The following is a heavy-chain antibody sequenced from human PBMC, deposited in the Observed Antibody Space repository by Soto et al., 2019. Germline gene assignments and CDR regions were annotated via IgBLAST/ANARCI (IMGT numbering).Heavy chain of an antibody. V-gene: IGHV4-31*03. D-gene: IGHD3-22*01. CDR1: GGSISGPYY. CDR3: ARATMRGWFDP. Sequence: QVQLQESGPGLVKPSQTLSLTCTVSGGSISGPYYWSWIRQHPGKGLEWIGSIYYRGRMYYNPSLKSRVTISVDTSKDQFSLKLSSVTAADTAMYYCARATMRGWFDPWGQGTLVTVSS. J-gene: IGHJ5*02. CDR2: IYYRGRM.